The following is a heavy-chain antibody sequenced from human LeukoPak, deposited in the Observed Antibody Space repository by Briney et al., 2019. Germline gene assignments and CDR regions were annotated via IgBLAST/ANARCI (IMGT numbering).Heavy chain of an antibody. J-gene: IGHJ4*02. V-gene: IGHV4-59*08. Sequence: PSETLSLTCTVSGGSISSYYWSWIRQPPGKGLEWIGYIYYSGGTNYNPSLKSRVTISVDTSKNQFSLKLSSVTAADTAVYYCARHALRLSLTAFDYWGQGTLVTVSS. CDR2: IYYSGGT. D-gene: IGHD1-14*01. CDR1: GGSISSYY. CDR3: ARHALRLSLTAFDY.